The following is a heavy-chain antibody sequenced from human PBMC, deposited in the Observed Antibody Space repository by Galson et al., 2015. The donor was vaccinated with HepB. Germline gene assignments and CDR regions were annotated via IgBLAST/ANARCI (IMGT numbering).Heavy chain of an antibody. D-gene: IGHD3-10*01. CDR3: AKDIRVGELYADY. J-gene: IGHJ4*02. CDR1: GFTFSSYA. CDR2: ISDSGGST. Sequence: SLRLSYAASGFTFSSYAMSWVRQGPRKGLGWVSAISDSGGSTYYADSVEGRFNISRDNSKNTLYLQMNSLKAEDTAVYDCAKDIRVGELYADYWGQGTLVTVSS. V-gene: IGHV3-23*01.